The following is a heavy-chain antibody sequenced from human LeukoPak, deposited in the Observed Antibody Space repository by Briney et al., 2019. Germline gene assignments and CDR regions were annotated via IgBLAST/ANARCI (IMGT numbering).Heavy chain of an antibody. CDR1: GGAISSGSYY. Sequence: TLSLTCTVSGGAISSGSYYWSWIRQPAGKGLEWIGRIYTSGSTNYNPSLKSRVTISVDTSKNQFSLKLSSVPAADTAVYYCARDLGDSSSWYYKDYYYMDVWGKGTTVTVSS. D-gene: IGHD6-13*01. J-gene: IGHJ6*03. CDR3: ARDLGDSSSWYYKDYYYMDV. V-gene: IGHV4-61*02. CDR2: IYTSGST.